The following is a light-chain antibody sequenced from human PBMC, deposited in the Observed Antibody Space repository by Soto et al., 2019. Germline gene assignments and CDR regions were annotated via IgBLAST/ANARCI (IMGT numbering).Light chain of an antibody. V-gene: IGKV3-20*01. CDR3: QQYGSSPPYT. Sequence: DIVSTQSPGTLSLSPGERATLSCRASQSLSANYLAWYQQKPGQSPRLLIYGSSDRATGIPDRFSGSGSGTDFTLTISRVEPEDFAVYYCQQYGSSPPYTFGQGTKLEIK. CDR1: QSLSANY. J-gene: IGKJ2*01. CDR2: GSS.